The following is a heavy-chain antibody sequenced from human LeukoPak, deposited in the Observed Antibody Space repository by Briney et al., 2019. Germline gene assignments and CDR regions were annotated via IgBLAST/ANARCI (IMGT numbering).Heavy chain of an antibody. CDR3: ARDPDV. Sequence: SETLSLTCAVYGGSFSGYYWSWIRQPPGKGLEWIGYIYYSGSTNYNPSLKSRVTISVDTSKNQFSLKLSSVTAADTAVYYCARDPDVWGKGTTVTVSS. CDR2: IYYSGST. V-gene: IGHV4-59*01. CDR1: GGSFSGYY. J-gene: IGHJ6*04.